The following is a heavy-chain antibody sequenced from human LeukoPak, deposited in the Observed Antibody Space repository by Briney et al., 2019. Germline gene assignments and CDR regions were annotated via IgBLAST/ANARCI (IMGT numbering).Heavy chain of an antibody. V-gene: IGHV3-9*01. J-gene: IGHJ6*02. CDR2: IRNGGGT. CDR3: AKVPTAVNTITNFGLGV. CDR1: GFSFKNYG. Sequence: PGGSLRLSCAATGFSFKNYGMHWVRQPPGKGLEWVSAIRNGGGTDYADSVKERFTISRDNAKNSLYLQLSSLRTEDTALYYCAKVPTAVNTITNFGLGVRGQRTSVTVS. D-gene: IGHD3-10*01.